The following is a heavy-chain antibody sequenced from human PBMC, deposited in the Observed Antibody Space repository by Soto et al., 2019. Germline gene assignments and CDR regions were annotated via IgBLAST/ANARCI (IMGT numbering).Heavy chain of an antibody. D-gene: IGHD2-2*01. Sequence: PGGSLRLSCAASGFTFSSYGMHWVRQAPGKGLEWVAVISYDGSNKYYADSVKGRFTISRDNSKNTLYLQMNSLRAEDTAVYYCAKDPGRGAVPAAMPYYYYYGMDVWGQGTTVTVSS. J-gene: IGHJ6*02. CDR3: AKDPGRGAVPAAMPYYYYYGMDV. CDR2: ISYDGSNK. CDR1: GFTFSSYG. V-gene: IGHV3-30*18.